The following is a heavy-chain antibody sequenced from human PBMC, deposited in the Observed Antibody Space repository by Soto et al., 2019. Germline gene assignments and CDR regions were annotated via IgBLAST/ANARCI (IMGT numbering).Heavy chain of an antibody. Sequence: GASVKVSCKASGYTFTSYGISWVRQAPGQGLEWMGWISAYNGNTNYAQKLQGRVTMTTDTSTSTAYMELRSLRSDDTAVYYCARESFRYYDYIWGSYRPDRPIDYWGQGTLVTVS. J-gene: IGHJ4*02. CDR1: GYTFTSYG. CDR2: ISAYNGNT. CDR3: ARESFRYYDYIWGSYRPDRPIDY. D-gene: IGHD3-16*02. V-gene: IGHV1-18*01.